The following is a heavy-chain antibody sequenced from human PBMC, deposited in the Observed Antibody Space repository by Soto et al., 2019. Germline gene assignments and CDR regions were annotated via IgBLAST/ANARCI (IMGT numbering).Heavy chain of an antibody. D-gene: IGHD3-3*01. J-gene: IGHJ4*02. CDR1: GGSFSGYY. CDR2: INHSGST. V-gene: IGHV4-34*01. Sequence: ETLSLTCAVYGGSFSGYYWSWIRQPPGKGLEWIGEINHSGSTNYNPSLKSRVTISVDTSKNQFSLKLSSVTAAGTAVYYCARGKADYDFWSGYFSVQLDYWGQGTLVTVSS. CDR3: ARGKADYDFWSGYFSVQLDY.